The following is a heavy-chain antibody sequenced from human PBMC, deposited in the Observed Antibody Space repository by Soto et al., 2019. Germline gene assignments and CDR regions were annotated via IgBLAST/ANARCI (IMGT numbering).Heavy chain of an antibody. CDR1: GVTFRNYG. V-gene: IGHV3-33*01. J-gene: IGHJ4*02. CDR2: IDYNEINQ. CDR3: ARDFWPVPTCYDL. Sequence: SPRPSPVAAGVTFRNYGKHSLPPAPGKGLEWVAGIDYNEINQYYIDTVKGRFTISRDQSKNTLYLQMNSLIAEDTAVYYCARDFWPVPTCYDLWGQGVGVTVSS. D-gene: IGHD2-2*01.